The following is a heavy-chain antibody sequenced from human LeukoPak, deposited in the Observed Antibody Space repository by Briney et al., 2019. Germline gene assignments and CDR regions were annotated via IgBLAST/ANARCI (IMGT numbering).Heavy chain of an antibody. D-gene: IGHD2-2*01. CDR1: GYTFTSYG. Sequence: ASVKVSCKASGYTFTSYGISWVRQAPGQGLEWMGWINPNSGGTNYAQKFQGRVTMTRDTSISTAYMELSRLRSDDTAVYYCARVRGYCSSTSCPRDPRRFDPWGQGTLVTVSS. V-gene: IGHV1-2*02. CDR3: ARVRGYCSSTSCPRDPRRFDP. CDR2: INPNSGGT. J-gene: IGHJ5*02.